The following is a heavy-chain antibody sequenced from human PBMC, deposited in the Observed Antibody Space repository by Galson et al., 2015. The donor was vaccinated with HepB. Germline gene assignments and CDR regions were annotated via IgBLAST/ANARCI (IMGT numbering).Heavy chain of an antibody. CDR2: MNANSGNT. Sequence: SVKVSCKASGYTFTSYDINWVRQATGQGLEWMGWMNANSGNTGYAQKFQGRVTMTRNTSISTAYMELSSLRSEDTAVYYCAGGRELGGSGDYYYYMDVWGKGTTVTVSS. D-gene: IGHD3-10*01. J-gene: IGHJ6*03. CDR3: AGGRELGGSGDYYYYMDV. CDR1: GYTFTSYD. V-gene: IGHV1-8*01.